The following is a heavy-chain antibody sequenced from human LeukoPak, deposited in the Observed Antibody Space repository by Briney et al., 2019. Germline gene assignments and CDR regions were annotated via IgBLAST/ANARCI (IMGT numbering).Heavy chain of an antibody. CDR1: GGSISSSSYY. J-gene: IGHJ4*02. Sequence: SETLSLTCTVSGGSISSSSYYWGWIRQPPGKGLEWIGSIYYSGSTYYNPSLKSRVTISVDTSKNQFSLKLSSMTAADTAVYYCARELSPIDGYNPFDYWGQGTLVTVSS. CDR3: ARELSPIDGYNPFDY. V-gene: IGHV4-39*07. D-gene: IGHD5-24*01. CDR2: IYYSGST.